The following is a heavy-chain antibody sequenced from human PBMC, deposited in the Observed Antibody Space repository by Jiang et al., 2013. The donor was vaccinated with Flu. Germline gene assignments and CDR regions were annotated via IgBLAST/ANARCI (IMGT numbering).Heavy chain of an antibody. CDR3: ARYGGGPTS. Sequence: LLKPSETLSLTCTVSGGSISSSSYYWGWIRQPPGKGLEWIGSIYYSGSTYYNPSLKSRVTISVDTSKNQFSLKLSSVTAADTAVYYCARYGGGPTSWGQGNPGHRLL. D-gene: IGHD3-16*01. J-gene: IGHJ5*02. CDR1: GGSISSSSYY. V-gene: IGHV4-39*01. CDR2: IYYSGST.